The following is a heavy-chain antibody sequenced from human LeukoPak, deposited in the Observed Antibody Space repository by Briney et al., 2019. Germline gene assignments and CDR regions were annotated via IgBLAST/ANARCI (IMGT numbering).Heavy chain of an antibody. CDR2: IRYDGSNK. CDR3: AKDHRVYAISGGYFDY. Sequence: GGSLRLSCAASGFTFSSYGMHWVRQAPGKGLEWVAFIRYDGSNKYYADSVKGRFTISRDNSKNTLYLQMNSLRAEDTAVYYCAKDHRVYAISGGYFDYWGQGTLVTVSS. J-gene: IGHJ4*02. D-gene: IGHD2-8*01. CDR1: GFTFSSYG. V-gene: IGHV3-30*02.